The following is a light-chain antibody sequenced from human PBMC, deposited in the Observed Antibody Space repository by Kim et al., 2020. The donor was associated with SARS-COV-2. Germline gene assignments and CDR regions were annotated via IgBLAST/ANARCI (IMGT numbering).Light chain of an antibody. V-gene: IGKV3-20*01. J-gene: IGKJ4*01. Sequence: CPGERPTRACRASQSISSSSLAWYQQKPGQAPRLLIYGASSRATGIPDRFSGSGSGTDFTLTISRLEPEDFAVYYCQQYGSSPLTFGGGTKVDIK. CDR2: GAS. CDR1: QSISSSS. CDR3: QQYGSSPLT.